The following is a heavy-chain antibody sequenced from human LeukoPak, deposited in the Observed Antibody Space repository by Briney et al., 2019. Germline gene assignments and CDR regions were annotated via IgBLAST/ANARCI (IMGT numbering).Heavy chain of an antibody. V-gene: IGHV5-10-1*01. D-gene: IGHD2-21*01. CDR2: VDPSDSYT. Sequence: RGESLKISCKGSGYSFTSYWISWVRQMPGKGLEWMGRVDPSDSYTNYSPSFQGHVTISADKSISTAYPQWSSLKASDTAMYYCARHSSDYYGMDVWGQGTTVTVSS. J-gene: IGHJ6*02. CDR3: ARHSSDYYGMDV. CDR1: GYSFTSYW.